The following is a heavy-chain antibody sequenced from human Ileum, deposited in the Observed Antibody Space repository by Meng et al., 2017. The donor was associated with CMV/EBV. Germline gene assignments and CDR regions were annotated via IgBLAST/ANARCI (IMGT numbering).Heavy chain of an antibody. J-gene: IGHJ4*01. D-gene: IGHD1-26*01. CDR2: ISYDGTNK. CDR3: ARDLPSGTSGNYFDY. Sequence: GESLKISCPAAHFPFSHYAIHWVRLAPGKGLEWMAVISYDGTNKFYADSVKGRFTISRDDSENTLYLQMNRLRGEDTALYYCARDLPSGTSGNYFDYWGHVTLVTGSS. V-gene: IGHV3-30-3*01. CDR1: HFPFSHYA.